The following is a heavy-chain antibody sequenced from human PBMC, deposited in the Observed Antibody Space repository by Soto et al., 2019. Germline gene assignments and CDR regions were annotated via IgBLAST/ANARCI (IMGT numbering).Heavy chain of an antibody. Sequence: SETLSLTCTVSGGSISSYYWSWIRQPPGKGLEWIGYIYYSGSTNYNPSLKSRVTISVDTSKNQFSLKLSSVTAADTAVYYCASLAAANYYYYGMDVWGQGTTVTVS. CDR3: ASLAAANYYYYGMDV. CDR1: GGSISSYY. V-gene: IGHV4-59*08. CDR2: IYYSGST. J-gene: IGHJ6*02. D-gene: IGHD6-25*01.